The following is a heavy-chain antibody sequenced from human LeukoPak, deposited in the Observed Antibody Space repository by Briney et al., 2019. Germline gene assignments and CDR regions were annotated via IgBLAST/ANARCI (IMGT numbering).Heavy chain of an antibody. Sequence: ASVKVSCKASGGTFSSYAISWVRQAPGQGLEWMGGIIPIFGTANYAQKFQGRVTITTDESTSTAYMELSSLRAEDTAVYYCASHVYYDTSHLYWGQGTLVTVSS. J-gene: IGHJ4*02. D-gene: IGHD3-22*01. CDR3: ASHVYYDTSHLY. CDR2: IIPIFGTA. CDR1: GGTFSSYA. V-gene: IGHV1-69*05.